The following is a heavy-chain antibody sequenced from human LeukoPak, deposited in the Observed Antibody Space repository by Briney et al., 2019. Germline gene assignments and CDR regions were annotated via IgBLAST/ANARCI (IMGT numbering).Heavy chain of an antibody. CDR3: ARSPLADYFDY. J-gene: IGHJ4*02. CDR1: GFTFDDYA. CDR2: ISGSGGST. D-gene: IGHD3-3*02. V-gene: IGHV3-23*01. Sequence: GGSLRLSCAASGFTFDDYAMHWVRQAPGKGLEWVSAISGSGGSTYYADSVKGRFTISRDNSKNTLYLQMNSLRAEDTAVYYCARSPLADYFDYWGQGTLVTVSS.